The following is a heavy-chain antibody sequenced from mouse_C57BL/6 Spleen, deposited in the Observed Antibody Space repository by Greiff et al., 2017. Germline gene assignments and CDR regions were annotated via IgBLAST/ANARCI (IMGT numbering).Heavy chain of an antibody. Sequence: VQLQQSGPELVKPGASVKISCKASGYAFSSSWMNWVKQRPGKGLEWIGRIYPGDGDTNYNGKFKGKATLTAAKSSSTAYMQLSSLTSEDSAVYFCARGGDYAMDYWGQGTSVTVSS. CDR1: GYAFSSSW. V-gene: IGHV1-82*01. J-gene: IGHJ4*01. CDR2: IYPGDGDT. CDR3: ARGGDYAMDY.